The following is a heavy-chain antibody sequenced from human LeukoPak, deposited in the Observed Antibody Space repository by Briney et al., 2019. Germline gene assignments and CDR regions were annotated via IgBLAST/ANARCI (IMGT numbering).Heavy chain of an antibody. V-gene: IGHV3-21*03. CDR3: ARGESSTRPFDY. J-gene: IGHJ4*02. CDR1: GFTFSSYS. CDR2: ISSSSSYI. D-gene: IGHD6-13*01. Sequence: GGSPRLSCAASGFTFSSYSMNWVRQAPGKGPEWVSSISSSSSYIYYADSVKGRFTISRDNAKNSLYLQMNSLRAEDTAVYYCARGESSTRPFDYWGQGTLVTVSS.